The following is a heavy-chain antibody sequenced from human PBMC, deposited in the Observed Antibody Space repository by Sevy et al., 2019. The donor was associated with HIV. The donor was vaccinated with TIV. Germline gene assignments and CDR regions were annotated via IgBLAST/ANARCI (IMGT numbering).Heavy chain of an antibody. CDR3: ATGLGKSDFDY. CDR1: GFTFSNAW. D-gene: IGHD3-9*01. J-gene: IGHJ4*02. CDR2: IKSKTDGGTR. V-gene: IGHV3-15*05. Sequence: GGSLRLSCAASGFTFSNAWMSWVRQAPGKGLEWVGRIKSKTDGGTRDLAAPVKGRIIISRDDSRNTLYLQMNSLKIEDTGVYYCATGLGKSDFDYWGQGTLVTVSS.